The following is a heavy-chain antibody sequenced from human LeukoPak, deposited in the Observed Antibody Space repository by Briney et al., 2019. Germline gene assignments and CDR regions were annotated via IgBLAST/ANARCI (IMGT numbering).Heavy chain of an antibody. CDR1: GYTFTGYY. V-gene: IGHV1-2*02. D-gene: IGHD2-2*01. J-gene: IGHJ5*02. CDR2: INPNSGGT. CDR3: ASGYCSSTSCYHWFDP. Sequence: ASVKVSCKASGYTFTGYYMHWVRQAPGQGLEWIGWINPNSGGTNYAQKFQGRVTMTRDTSISTAYMELSRLRSDDTAVYYCASGYCSSTSCYHWFDPWGQGTLVTVSS.